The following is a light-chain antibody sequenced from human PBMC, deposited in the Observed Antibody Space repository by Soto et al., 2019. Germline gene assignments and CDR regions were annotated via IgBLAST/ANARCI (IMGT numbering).Light chain of an antibody. CDR2: GAS. CDR1: QSVSSNY. CDR3: QHYGYPQWT. V-gene: IGKV3-20*01. J-gene: IGKJ1*01. Sequence: EIVLTQSPGTLSLSPGERATLFCRASQSVSSNYLVWYQQKPGQAPRLLIYGASSRATGIPDRFSGSGSGTDFTLTISRLEPEDSAVYFCQHYGYPQWTFGQGTKVDIK.